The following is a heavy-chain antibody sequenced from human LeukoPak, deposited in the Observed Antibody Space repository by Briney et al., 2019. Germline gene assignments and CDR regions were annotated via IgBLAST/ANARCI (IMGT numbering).Heavy chain of an antibody. CDR1: GYTFTSYG. V-gene: IGHV1-18*01. Sequence: GASVKVSCKASGYTFTSYGISWVRQAPGQGLEWMGWISAYNGNTNYAQKLQGRVTMTTDTSTSTAYMELRSLRSDDTAVYYCTRRTGGDTAMSGHYYWGQGTLVTVSS. CDR3: TRRTGGDTAMSGHYY. J-gene: IGHJ4*02. D-gene: IGHD5-18*01. CDR2: ISAYNGNT.